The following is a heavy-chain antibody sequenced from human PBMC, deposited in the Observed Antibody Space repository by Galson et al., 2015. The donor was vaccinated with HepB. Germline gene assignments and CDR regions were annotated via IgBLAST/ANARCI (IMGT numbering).Heavy chain of an antibody. V-gene: IGHV7-4-1*02. CDR3: ARQSSGWLGRVFDA. CDR1: GYTFSSYA. CDR2: INTNTGSP. J-gene: IGHJ5*02. Sequence: SVKVSCKASGYTFSSYAVNWVRQAHGQGLEWMGWINTNTGSPTYAQGSIGRFDFSLDTSVSTADLQISILQAEDTAIYYCARQSSGWLGRVFDAWGQGTLVAVSS. D-gene: IGHD6-19*01.